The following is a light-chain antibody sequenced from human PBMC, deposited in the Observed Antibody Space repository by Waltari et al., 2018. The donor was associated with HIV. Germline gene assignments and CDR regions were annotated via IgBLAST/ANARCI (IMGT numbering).Light chain of an antibody. Sequence: EIVMTKSPATLSVSPGESPTLSCRASQSVSSGLAWFQQKPGQGPRLLMYGSSIRATDIPARFSGSGSGTEFTLTINNLQSEDFAIYYCQQYNNWPRTFGQGTKVEI. CDR2: GSS. CDR1: QSVSSG. V-gene: IGKV3-15*01. J-gene: IGKJ1*01. CDR3: QQYNNWPRT.